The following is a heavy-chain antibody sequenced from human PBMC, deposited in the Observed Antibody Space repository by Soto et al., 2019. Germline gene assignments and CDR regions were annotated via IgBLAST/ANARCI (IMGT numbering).Heavy chain of an antibody. V-gene: IGHV1-18*04. Sequence: QVQLVQSGAEVKKPGASVKVSCKASGYTFTTYGLSWVRQAPGQGLEWMGWISTAKGDTNYAQKFQGRVTMTTDASTSTAYMELRSLRSDDTAVFYCARAGYTHGSRDFDYWGQGTLLTVSS. CDR2: ISTAKGDT. CDR3: ARAGYTHGSRDFDY. CDR1: GYTFTTYG. J-gene: IGHJ4*02. D-gene: IGHD5-18*01.